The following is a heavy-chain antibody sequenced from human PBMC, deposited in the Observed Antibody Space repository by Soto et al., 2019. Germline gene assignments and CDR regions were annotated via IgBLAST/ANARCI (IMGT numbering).Heavy chain of an antibody. V-gene: IGHV3-15*01. CDR2: IKSRTDGGAT. CDR1: GFTFSNAW. CDR3: TRLISAAQDY. Sequence: PGGSLRLSCAASGFTFSNAWMSWVRQAPGKGLEWVGRIKSRTDGGATDYAAPVKGRFTISRDDSKNTPYLQMNSLKTEDTAIYYCTRLISAAQDYWGQGTLVTVSS. D-gene: IGHD3-10*01. J-gene: IGHJ4*02.